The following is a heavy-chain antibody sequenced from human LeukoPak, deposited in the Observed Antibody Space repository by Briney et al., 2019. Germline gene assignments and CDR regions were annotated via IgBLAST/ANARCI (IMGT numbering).Heavy chain of an antibody. J-gene: IGHJ6*03. Sequence: PGGSLRLSCGASGYTFNRFSMSWVRQAPGKGLEWVSAIGGRGDNTWYADSVKGRFTISRDNSKNTLYLQMNSLRAEDTAVYYCASGPFNYNHYYYHMDVWGKGTTVTVSS. D-gene: IGHD1-1*01. CDR2: IGGRGDNT. CDR3: ASGPFNYNHYYYHMDV. V-gene: IGHV3-23*01. CDR1: GYTFNRFS.